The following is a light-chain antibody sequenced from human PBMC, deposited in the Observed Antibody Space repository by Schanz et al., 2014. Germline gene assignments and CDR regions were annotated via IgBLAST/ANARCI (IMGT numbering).Light chain of an antibody. CDR2: GAS. J-gene: IGKJ3*01. Sequence: EIVMTQSPATLSVSPGERATLSCRASQSVSSNLAWYQQKPGQAPRLLIYGASTRATGIPARFSGSGSGTEFTLTISSLQSEDFAVYYCQQHGSTLTFGPGTKVDIK. V-gene: IGKV3D-15*01. CDR1: QSVSSN. CDR3: QQHGSTLT.